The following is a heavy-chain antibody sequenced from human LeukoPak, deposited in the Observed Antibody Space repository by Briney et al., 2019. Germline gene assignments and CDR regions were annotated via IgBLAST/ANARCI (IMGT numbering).Heavy chain of an antibody. J-gene: IGHJ6*03. CDR2: ISAYNGDT. CDR3: ARGRFLEWLSEAYYYYMDV. Sequence: ASVKVSCKASGYTFRSYGLSWVRQATGQGLEWLGWISAYNGDTRYEQNFQGRVTLTTDTSTTTAYMELRSLRSDDTAVYYCARGRFLEWLSEAYYYYMDVWGKGTTVTVSS. V-gene: IGHV1-18*01. D-gene: IGHD3-3*01. CDR1: GYTFRSYG.